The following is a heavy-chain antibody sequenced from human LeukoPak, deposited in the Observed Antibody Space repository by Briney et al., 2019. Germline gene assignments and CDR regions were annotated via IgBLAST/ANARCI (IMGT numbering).Heavy chain of an antibody. V-gene: IGHV3-23*01. J-gene: IGHJ4*02. CDR1: GFTFDDYA. Sequence: GGSLRLSCAASGFTFDDYAMSWVRQAPRKGLEWVSAISGSGGSTYYADSVKGRFTISRDNSKNTLYLQMNSLRAEDTAVYYCANHHLLTAHYYFDYWGQGTLVTVSS. CDR3: ANHHLLTAHYYFDY. D-gene: IGHD2-15*01. CDR2: ISGSGGST.